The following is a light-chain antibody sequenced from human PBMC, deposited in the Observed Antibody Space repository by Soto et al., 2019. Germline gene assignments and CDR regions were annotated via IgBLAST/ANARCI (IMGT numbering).Light chain of an antibody. V-gene: IGKV3-20*01. Sequence: EIVLTQSPGTLSLSPGESATLSCRASRGVTNNYLAWYQRKPGQAPRLLIYGTSYRATDIPRRFSGSGSGTDFTLTISRLEPEDFAVYYCQQDGSSPPTFGQGTKVESK. CDR1: RGVTNNY. CDR2: GTS. CDR3: QQDGSSPPT. J-gene: IGKJ1*01.